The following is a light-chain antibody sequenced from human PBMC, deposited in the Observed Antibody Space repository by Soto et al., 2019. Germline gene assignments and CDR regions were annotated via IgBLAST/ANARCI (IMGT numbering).Light chain of an antibody. J-gene: IGKJ4*01. CDR2: DAS. CDR1: QDIDSY. CDR3: QQLNTLPLT. Sequence: DIQLTQSPSFLSASVGHRVTITCRASQDIDSYLSWYQQKPGKAPKLLIYDASTFQSGVPSRFSGSGSGTDFTLTNSSLQPEDFATYYCQQLNTLPLTFGGGTKLEIK. V-gene: IGKV1-9*01.